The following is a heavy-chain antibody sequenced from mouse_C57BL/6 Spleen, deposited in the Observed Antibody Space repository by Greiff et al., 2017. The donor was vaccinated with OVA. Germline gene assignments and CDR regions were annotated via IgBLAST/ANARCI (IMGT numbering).Heavy chain of an antibody. CDR2: IDPSDSYT. V-gene: IGHV1-59*01. D-gene: IGHD2-4*01. CDR3: ARGQYDYDESWFAY. Sequence: VQLQQPGAELVRPGTSVKLSCKASGYTFTSYWMHWVKQRPGQGLEWIGVIDPSDSYTNYNQKFKGKATLTVDTSSSTAYMQLSSLTSEDSAVYYCARGQYDYDESWFAYWGQGTLVTVSA. J-gene: IGHJ3*01. CDR1: GYTFTSYW.